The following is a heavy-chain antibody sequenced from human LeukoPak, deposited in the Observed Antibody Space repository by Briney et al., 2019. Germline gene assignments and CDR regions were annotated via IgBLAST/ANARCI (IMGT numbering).Heavy chain of an antibody. J-gene: IGHJ4*02. CDR2: INPNSGGT. D-gene: IGHD4-17*01. V-gene: IGHV1-2*06. Sequence: ASVKVSCKASRYTFTGYYMHWVRQAPGQGLEWMGRINPNSGGTNYAQKFQGRVTMTRDTAISTAYMELSSLRSEDTAVYYCARGGTTVTPGDYWGQGTLVTVSS. CDR1: RYTFTGYY. CDR3: ARGGTTVTPGDY.